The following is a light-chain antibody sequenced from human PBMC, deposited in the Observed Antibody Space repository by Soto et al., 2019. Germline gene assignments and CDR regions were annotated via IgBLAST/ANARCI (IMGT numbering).Light chain of an antibody. CDR2: RSD. J-gene: IGLJ2*01. CDR3: AAWGDSLV. Sequence: QSVLSQPPSASGTPGQRVTIPCSGSSSNIGSHHVNWHQHLPGTAPKLLIYRSDQRPSGVPDRFTGSKSGTSASLAISGLRSEDEAVYYCAAWGDSLVFGGGTQLTVL. V-gene: IGLV1-47*01. CDR1: SSNIGSHH.